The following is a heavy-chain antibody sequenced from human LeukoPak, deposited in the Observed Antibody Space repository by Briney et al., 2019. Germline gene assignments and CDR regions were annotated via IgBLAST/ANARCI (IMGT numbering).Heavy chain of an antibody. D-gene: IGHD2-2*01. Sequence: GGSLRLSCAASGFTFSGSAMHWVRQASGKGLEWVGRIRSKANSYATAYAASVKGRFTISRDDSKNTAYLQMNSLKTEDTAVYYCLRYCSSTGCQPMGNYWGQGTLVTVSS. V-gene: IGHV3-73*01. CDR1: GFTFSGSA. CDR2: IRSKANSYAT. CDR3: LRYCSSTGCQPMGNY. J-gene: IGHJ4*02.